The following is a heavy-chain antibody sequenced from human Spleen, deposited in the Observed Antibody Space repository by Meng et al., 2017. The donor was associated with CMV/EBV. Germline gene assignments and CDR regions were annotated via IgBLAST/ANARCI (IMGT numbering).Heavy chain of an antibody. CDR1: GFTVSSNY. V-gene: IGHV3-30*03. Sequence: GGSLRLSCAASGFTVSSNYMSWVRQAPGKGLEWVAVISYDGNKRYYVDSVKGRFNISRDNFKNTLYLQMSGLTTEDTAVYFCARDRGYGFFDYWGQGTLVTVSS. D-gene: IGHD3-3*01. J-gene: IGHJ4*02. CDR2: ISYDGNKR. CDR3: ARDRGYGFFDY.